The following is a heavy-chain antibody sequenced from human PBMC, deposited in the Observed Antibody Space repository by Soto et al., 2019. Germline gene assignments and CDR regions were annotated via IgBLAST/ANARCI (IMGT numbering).Heavy chain of an antibody. Sequence: QVQLQESGPGLVKPSGTLSLTCAVSGGSISSSNWWSWVRQPPGKGLEWIGEIYHSGSTNYNPSLTSRSTISLDKSKNQFSLKLSSVTAADTAVYYCARDRITMVRGFIPRRSAPDYLGQGPMVTVSS. D-gene: IGHD3-10*01. CDR1: GGSISSSNW. CDR3: ARDRITMVRGFIPRRSAPDY. J-gene: IGHJ4*02. V-gene: IGHV4-4*02. CDR2: IYHSGST.